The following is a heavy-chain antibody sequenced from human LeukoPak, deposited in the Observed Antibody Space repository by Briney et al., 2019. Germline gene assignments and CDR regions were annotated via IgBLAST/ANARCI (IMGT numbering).Heavy chain of an antibody. CDR2: ISYDGSNK. D-gene: IGHD6-13*01. CDR1: GFTFSSYG. Sequence: GGSLRLSCAASGFTFSSYGMHWVRQAPGKGLEWVAVISYDGSNKYYADSVKGRFTISRDNSNNTLYLQMNSLRAEDTAVYYCAKAPIAAAGIYYFDYWGQGTLVTVSS. CDR3: AKAPIAAAGIYYFDY. V-gene: IGHV3-30*18. J-gene: IGHJ4*02.